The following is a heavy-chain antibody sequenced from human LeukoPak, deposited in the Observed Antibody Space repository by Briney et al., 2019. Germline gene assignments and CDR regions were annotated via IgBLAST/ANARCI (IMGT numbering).Heavy chain of an antibody. J-gene: IGHJ4*02. CDR2: IIPILGIA. CDR3: ARGVMITFGGVIVIAHPFDY. Sequence: SVKVSCKASGGTFSSYAISWVRQAPGQGLEWMGRIIPILGIANYAQKFQGRVTMTRNTSISTAYMELSSLRSEDTAVYYCARGVMITFGGVIVIAHPFDYWGQGTLVTVSS. CDR1: GGTFSSYA. V-gene: IGHV1-69*04. D-gene: IGHD3-16*02.